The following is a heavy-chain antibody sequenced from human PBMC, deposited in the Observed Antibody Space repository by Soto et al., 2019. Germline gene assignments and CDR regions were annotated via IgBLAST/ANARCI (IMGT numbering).Heavy chain of an antibody. CDR1: GASISSTNW. V-gene: IGHV4-4*02. CDR3: AREGQELRD. CDR2: IFHDGRT. Sequence: QVQLQESGPGLVKPSGTLSLTCAVSGASISSTNWWSWVRQFPGKGLEWIGEIFHDGRTNYNPSLKRRVTLSVDKSKNHFSLEVTSVTAADTAIYYCAREGQELRDWGHGTLVTVSS. D-gene: IGHD6-13*01. J-gene: IGHJ4*01.